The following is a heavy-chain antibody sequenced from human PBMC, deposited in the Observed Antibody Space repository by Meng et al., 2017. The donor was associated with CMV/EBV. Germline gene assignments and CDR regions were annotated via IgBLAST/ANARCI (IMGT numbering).Heavy chain of an antibody. CDR2: IIPIFGTA. CDR3: AREMATRGGNYYYYGMDV. Sequence: SVTVSCKASGGTFSSYAISWVRQAPGQGLEWMGGIIPIFGTANYAQKFQGRVTITTDESTSTAYMELSSLRSEDTAVYYCAREMATRGGNYYYYGMDVWGQGTTVTVSS. V-gene: IGHV1-69*05. J-gene: IGHJ6*02. D-gene: IGHD5-24*01. CDR1: GGTFSSYA.